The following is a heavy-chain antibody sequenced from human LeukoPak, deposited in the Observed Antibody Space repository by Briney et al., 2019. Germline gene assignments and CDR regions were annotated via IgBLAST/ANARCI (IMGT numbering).Heavy chain of an antibody. J-gene: IGHJ4*02. Sequence: GGSLRLSCAASGFTVSSNYMTWVRQAPGKGLEWVSVIYSGGSTYYADSVKGRFTISRDNSKNTLYLQLSSLRAEDTAVYYCARRSAVAGTLDYWGQGTLVTVSS. V-gene: IGHV3-53*01. D-gene: IGHD6-19*01. CDR1: GFTVSSNY. CDR3: ARRSAVAGTLDY. CDR2: IYSGGST.